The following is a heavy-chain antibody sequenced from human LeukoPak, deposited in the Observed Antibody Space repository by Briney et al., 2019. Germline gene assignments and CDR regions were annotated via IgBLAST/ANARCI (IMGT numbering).Heavy chain of an antibody. CDR3: AKRNRIAVAGSVFDY. Sequence: PGGSLRLSCAASGFTFSSYAMSWVRQAPGKGLEWVSAISGSGGSTYYADSLKGRFTISRDNSKNTLYLQMNSLRAEDTAVYYCAKRNRIAVAGSVFDYWGQGTLVTVSS. CDR2: ISGSGGST. V-gene: IGHV3-23*01. CDR1: GFTFSSYA. J-gene: IGHJ4*02. D-gene: IGHD6-19*01.